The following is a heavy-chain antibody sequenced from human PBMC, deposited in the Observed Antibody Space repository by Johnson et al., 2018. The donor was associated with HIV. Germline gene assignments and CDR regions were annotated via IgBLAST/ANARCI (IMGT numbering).Heavy chain of an antibody. CDR3: AKSQDRSAHDYDFDL. J-gene: IGHJ3*01. CDR1: GFTFSSYA. Sequence: QLVESGGGLVQPGGSLRLSCAASGFTFSSYAMHWVRQAPGKGLEWVSSISGSGGTTYYADSVKGRFTISRDNSKNTLYVQMHSLRGEDTAVYFCAKSQDRSAHDYDFDLWGQGTMVTVSS. V-gene: IGHV3-23*04. D-gene: IGHD3-22*01. CDR2: ISGSGGTT.